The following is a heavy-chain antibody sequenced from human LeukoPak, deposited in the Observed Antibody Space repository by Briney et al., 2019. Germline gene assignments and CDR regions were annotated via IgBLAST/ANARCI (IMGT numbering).Heavy chain of an antibody. CDR2: IYPGDSDT. CDR3: ARFSSAFDY. D-gene: IGHD6-19*01. J-gene: IGHJ4*02. CDR1: GYSFTSYW. Sequence: GESLKISCKGSGYSFTSYWIGWVRQMPGKGLEWMGIIYPGDSDTRYSPSFQGQVTISADKSISTAYQQWNNLKASDTAMYFCARFSSAFDYWGQGTLVTVSS. V-gene: IGHV5-51*01.